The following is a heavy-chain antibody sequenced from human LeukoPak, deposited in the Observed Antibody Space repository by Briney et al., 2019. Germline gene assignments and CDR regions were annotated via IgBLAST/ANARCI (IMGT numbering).Heavy chain of an antibody. V-gene: IGHV1-2*02. CDR2: INPNSGGT. J-gene: IGHJ4*02. CDR3: ARRRGMVRGVIPLDY. Sequence: ASVKVSCKASGYTFTGYYMHWVRQAPGQGLEWMGWINPNSGGTNYAQKFQGRVTMTRDTSISTAYMELSRLRSDDTAVYYCARRRGMVRGVIPLDYWGQGTLVTVSS. CDR1: GYTFTGYY. D-gene: IGHD3-10*01.